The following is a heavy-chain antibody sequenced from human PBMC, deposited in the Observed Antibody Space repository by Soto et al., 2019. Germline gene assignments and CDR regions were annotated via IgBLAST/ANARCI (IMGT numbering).Heavy chain of an antibody. CDR3: GCRLRSGDFGVVGYYYYGMDV. CDR2: IYYSGST. Sequence: SETLSLTCAVYGGSFSGYYWSWIRQPPGKGLEWIGSIYYSGSTYYNPSLKSRVTISVDTSKNQFSLKLSSVTAADTAVYYCGCRLRSGDFGVVGYYYYGMDVWGQGTTVTVSS. CDR1: GGSFSGYY. D-gene: IGHD3-3*01. V-gene: IGHV4-34*01. J-gene: IGHJ6*02.